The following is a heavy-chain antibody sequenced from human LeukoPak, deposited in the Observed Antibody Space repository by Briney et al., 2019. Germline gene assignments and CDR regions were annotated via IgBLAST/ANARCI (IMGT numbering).Heavy chain of an antibody. CDR1: GYSISSGFY. J-gene: IGHJ4*02. CDR3: ARLFGSGSYKPPASTDY. CDR2: IYHNGNR. V-gene: IGHV4-38-2*01. Sequence: PSETLSLTRAVSGYSISSGFYWAWIRQPPGKGLEWIATIYHNGNRFYNPSLRSRVSISVDTSENVFSLNLSSVAAADTAVYYCARLFGSGSYKPPASTDYWGQGTLVTVSS. D-gene: IGHD1-26*01.